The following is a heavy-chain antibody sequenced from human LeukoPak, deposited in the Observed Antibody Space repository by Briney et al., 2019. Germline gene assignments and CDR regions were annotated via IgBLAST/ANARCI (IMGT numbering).Heavy chain of an antibody. CDR3: AKAWEQWLLGNGMDV. CDR1: GFTFSDYA. D-gene: IGHD6-19*01. CDR2: ISYDGSNK. Sequence: GGSLRLSCASSGFTFSDYALHWVRQAPGKGLEWVAVISYDGSNKYYADSVKGRFTISRDNSKNTLYLQMNSLRAEDTAVYYCAKAWEQWLLGNGMDVWGQGTTVTVSS. J-gene: IGHJ6*02. V-gene: IGHV3-30-3*01.